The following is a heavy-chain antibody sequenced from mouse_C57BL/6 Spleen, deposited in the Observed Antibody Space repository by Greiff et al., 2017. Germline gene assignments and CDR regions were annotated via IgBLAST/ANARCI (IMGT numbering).Heavy chain of an antibody. J-gene: IGHJ2*01. V-gene: IGHV1-52*01. CDR1: GYTFTSYW. CDR2: IAPSASET. CDR3: ARSGTTVVATDFDY. D-gene: IGHD1-1*01. Sequence: VQLQQPGAELVRPGSSVKLSCKASGYTFTSYWLHWVKQRPIQGLDWIGNIAPSASETHYNQKFKDKATLTVDKSSSTAYMQLCSLTSEDSAVYYCARSGTTVVATDFDYWGQGTTRTVSS.